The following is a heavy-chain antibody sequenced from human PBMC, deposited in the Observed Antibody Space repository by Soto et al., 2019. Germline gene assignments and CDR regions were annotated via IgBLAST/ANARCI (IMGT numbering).Heavy chain of an antibody. J-gene: IGHJ6*02. D-gene: IGHD6-13*01. V-gene: IGHV1-18*01. CDR3: ARDRPSSSWYVQTYYYYGMDV. Sequence: ASVKVSCKASGYTFTSYGISWVRQAPGQGLEWMGWISAYNGNTNYAQKLQGRVTMTTDTSTSTAYMELRSLRSDDTAVYYCARDRPSSSWYVQTYYYYGMDVWGQGTTVTVSS. CDR2: ISAYNGNT. CDR1: GYTFTSYG.